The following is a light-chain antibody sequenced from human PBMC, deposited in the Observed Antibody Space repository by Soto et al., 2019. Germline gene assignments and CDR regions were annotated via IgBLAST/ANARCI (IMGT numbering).Light chain of an antibody. Sequence: QSALNQPASVSGSPGQSIAISCTGTSSDVGSYNSVSWYQQHPGKAPKLMIYEGSKRPSGVSDRFSGSKSGNTASLTISGLQAEDEADYYCCSYAGNPYVFGTGTKLTVL. CDR1: SSDVGSYNS. CDR3: CSYAGNPYV. J-gene: IGLJ1*01. V-gene: IGLV2-23*01. CDR2: EGS.